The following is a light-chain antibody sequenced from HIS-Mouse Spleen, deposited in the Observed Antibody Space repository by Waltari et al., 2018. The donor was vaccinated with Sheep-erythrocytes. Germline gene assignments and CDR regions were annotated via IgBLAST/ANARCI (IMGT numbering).Light chain of an antibody. V-gene: IGLV5-45*03. J-gene: IGLJ3*02. CDR2: YKSDSVK. Sequence: QAVLTQPSSLSASPGASASITCTLRSGINVGTYSIYWYLQKPGSPPQYLLRYKSDSVKQQGSGVPSRFSGSKDASANAGILLISGLQSEDEADYYCMIWHSSAWVFGGGTKLTVL. CDR3: MIWHSSAWV. CDR1: SGINVGTYS.